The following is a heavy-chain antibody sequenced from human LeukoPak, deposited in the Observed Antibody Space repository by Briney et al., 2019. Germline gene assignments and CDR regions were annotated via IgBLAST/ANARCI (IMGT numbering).Heavy chain of an antibody. Sequence: SETLSLTCTVSGGSISSSSYYWGWIRQPPGKGLEWIGSIYYSGSTYYNPSLKSRVTISVDTSKDQFSLKLSSVTAADTAVYYCARWFGESTLDYWGQGTLVTVSS. J-gene: IGHJ4*02. D-gene: IGHD3-10*01. V-gene: IGHV4-39*07. CDR2: IYYSGST. CDR1: GGSISSSSYY. CDR3: ARWFGESTLDY.